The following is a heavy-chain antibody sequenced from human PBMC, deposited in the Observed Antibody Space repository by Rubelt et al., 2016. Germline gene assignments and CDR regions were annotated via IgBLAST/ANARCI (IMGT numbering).Heavy chain of an antibody. CDR2: IYYSGST. CDR1: GGSNSSSSYY. Sequence: QLQLQESGPGLVKPSETLSLTCTVSGGSNSSSSYYWGWIRQPPGKGLEWIGSIYYSGSTYYTPSLKSRVTISVDTSKNQFSLTLSSVTAADTAVYYCARHRESWGSSTSCYGDWFDPWGQGTLVTVSS. CDR3: ARHRESWGSSTSCYGDWFDP. V-gene: IGHV4-39*01. D-gene: IGHD2-2*01. J-gene: IGHJ5*02.